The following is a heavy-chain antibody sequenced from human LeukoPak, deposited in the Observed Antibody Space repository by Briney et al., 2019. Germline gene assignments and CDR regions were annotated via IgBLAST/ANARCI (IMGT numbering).Heavy chain of an antibody. V-gene: IGHV5-51*01. CDR3: ARQHGSGSYYSRAIDY. D-gene: IGHD3-10*01. CDR2: IYPGDSDT. J-gene: IGHJ4*02. Sequence: GGSLKISCEASGYSFTTYWIGWVRQMPGKGLEWMGMIYPGDSDTRYSPSFQGQVTISADKSINTAYLQWSSLKASDTAMYYCARQHGSGSYYSRAIDYWGQGTLVTVSS. CDR1: GYSFTTYW.